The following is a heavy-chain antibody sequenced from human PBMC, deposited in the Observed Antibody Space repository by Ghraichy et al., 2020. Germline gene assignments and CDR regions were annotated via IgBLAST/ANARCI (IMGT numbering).Heavy chain of an antibody. V-gene: IGHV1-2*04. J-gene: IGHJ3*02. D-gene: IGHD3-10*01. CDR1: GYTFTGYY. Sequence: ASVKVSCKASGYTFTGYYMHWVRQAPGQGLEWMGWINPNSGGTNYAQKFQGWVTMTRDTSISTAYMELSRLRSDDTAVYYCARDLGEYYYGSGTYHPDAFDICGQGTMVTVSS. CDR3: ARDLGEYYYGSGTYHPDAFDI. CDR2: INPNSGGT.